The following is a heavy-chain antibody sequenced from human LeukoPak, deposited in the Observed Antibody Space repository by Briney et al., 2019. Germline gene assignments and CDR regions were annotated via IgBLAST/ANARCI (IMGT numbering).Heavy chain of an antibody. CDR2: TNLHGTTV. CDR3: ASGYTYVRLGDH. V-gene: IGHV3-74*01. D-gene: IGHD5-18*01. J-gene: IGHJ4*02. Sequence: PGGSLRLSCAVPGLIFSNYWMHWVRHTPRKGLGWVARTNLHGTTVDYADSVKGRFTISRDNAKNTLFLQMNSLRAEDTAVYYCASGYTYVRLGDHWGQGTLVTVSS. CDR1: GLIFSNYW.